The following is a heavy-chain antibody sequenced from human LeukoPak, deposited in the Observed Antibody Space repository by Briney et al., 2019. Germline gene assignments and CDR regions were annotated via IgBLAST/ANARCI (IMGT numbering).Heavy chain of an antibody. CDR3: ARGSISGSDSDF. J-gene: IGHJ4*02. CDR2: INSDGRSI. D-gene: IGHD5-12*01. Sequence: GGSLRLSCAASGFTFSRHWMHWVRQAPGKGLVWVSRINSDGRSINYADSVKGRFTISRDNAKNTLYLQMNSLRVEDTAVYYCARGSISGSDSDFWGQGTLVTDSS. V-gene: IGHV3-74*01. CDR1: GFTFSRHW.